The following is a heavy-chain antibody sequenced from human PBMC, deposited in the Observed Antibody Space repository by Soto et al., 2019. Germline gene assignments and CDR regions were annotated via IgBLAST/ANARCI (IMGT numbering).Heavy chain of an antibody. CDR1: GYSFTSYW. J-gene: IGHJ3*02. D-gene: IGHD2-15*01. CDR2: IYPGDSDT. CDR3: ARGAVYCSGGSCYMNPLAAFDI. V-gene: IGHV5-51*01. Sequence: GESLKISCKGSGYSFTSYWIGWVRQMPGKGLEWMGIIYPGDSDTRYSPSFQGQVTISADKSISTAYLQWSSLKASDTAMYYCARGAVYCSGGSCYMNPLAAFDIWGQGTMVTVSS.